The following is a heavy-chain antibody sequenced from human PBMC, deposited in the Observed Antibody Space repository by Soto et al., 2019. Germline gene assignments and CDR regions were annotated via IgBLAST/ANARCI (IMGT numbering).Heavy chain of an antibody. Sequence: QVQLQESGPGLVKPSQTLSLTCTVSGASISSGAYYWSWIRQHPGKGLEWIGHIDDHGNPYYNPPLKRRLSSSADTSKNHISLSLTSVSAADTAVYYCASHHYGETWFDPWGQGTLVTVSS. J-gene: IGHJ5*02. V-gene: IGHV4-31*03. CDR1: GASISSGAYY. CDR3: ASHHYGETWFDP. D-gene: IGHD4-17*01. CDR2: IDDHGNP.